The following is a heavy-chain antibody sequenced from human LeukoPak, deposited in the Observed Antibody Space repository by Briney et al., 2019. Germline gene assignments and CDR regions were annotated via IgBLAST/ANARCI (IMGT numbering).Heavy chain of an antibody. V-gene: IGHV4-34*01. CDR1: GGSFSGYY. CDR3: ARDRHMVRGVIRLDYYYMDV. Sequence: SETLSLTCAVYGGSFSGYYWSWIRQPPGKGLEWIGEINHSGSTNYNPSLKSRVTISVDTSKNQFSLKLSSVTAADTAVYYCARDRHMVRGVIRLDYYYMDVWGKGTTVTISS. J-gene: IGHJ6*03. CDR2: INHSGST. D-gene: IGHD3-10*01.